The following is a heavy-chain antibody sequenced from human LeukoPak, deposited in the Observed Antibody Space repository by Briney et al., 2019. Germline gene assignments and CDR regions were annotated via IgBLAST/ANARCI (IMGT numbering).Heavy chain of an antibody. J-gene: IGHJ4*02. CDR3: ARLGLWKYYFDY. V-gene: IGHV1-18*01. Sequence: ASVKVSCKAFGYTFTSYGVTWVRQAPGQGLEWMGWISANNGNTNYAQKFQDRVTMTTDTSTTTAYMELTSLRSDDTAVYYCARLGLWKYYFDYWGQGTLVTVSS. CDR1: GYTFTSYG. D-gene: IGHD2/OR15-2a*01. CDR2: ISANNGNT.